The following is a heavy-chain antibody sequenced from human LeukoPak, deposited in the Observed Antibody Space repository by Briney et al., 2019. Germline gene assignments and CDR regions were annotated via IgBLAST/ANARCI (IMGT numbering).Heavy chain of an antibody. V-gene: IGHV4-39*07. CDR3: ARDSYCSTTSCHLDY. Sequence: SETRSLTCTVSGGSISGSSYFWGWIRQSPAKGLEWIGSISYSGITHYNPSLKSRVTMSVDTSRNQVSLNLDSVTAADTAVYYCARDSYCSTTSCHLDYWGQGILVTVSS. CDR2: ISYSGIT. D-gene: IGHD2-2*01. J-gene: IGHJ4*02. CDR1: GGSISGSSYF.